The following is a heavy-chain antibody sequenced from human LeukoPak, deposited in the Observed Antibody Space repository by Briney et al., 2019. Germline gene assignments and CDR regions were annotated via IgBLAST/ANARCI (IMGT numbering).Heavy chain of an antibody. CDR3: AKGDLMITFGGVICME. CDR2: ISGSGGST. D-gene: IGHD3-16*02. CDR1: GFTFSSYA. V-gene: IGHV3-23*01. J-gene: IGHJ4*02. Sequence: PGGSLRLSCAASGFTFSSYAMSWVRQAPGKGLEWVSAISGSGGSTYYADSVKGRFTISRDNSKNTLYLQMNSLRAEDTAVYYCAKGDLMITFGGVICMEWGQGTLVTVSS.